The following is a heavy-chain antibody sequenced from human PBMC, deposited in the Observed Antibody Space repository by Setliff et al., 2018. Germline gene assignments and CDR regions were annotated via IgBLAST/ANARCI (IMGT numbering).Heavy chain of an antibody. CDR1: GGSISSYY. J-gene: IGHJ4*02. Sequence: PSETLSLTCTVSGGSISSYYWNWIRQHPEKGLEWLGYIFHSGSTHYNSSLKSRVTISVDTSKNQFSLKLSSVTAADTAVYYCARGYSGYDYLKPFDYWGQGTLVTVSS. CDR3: ARGYSGYDYLKPFDY. D-gene: IGHD5-12*01. V-gene: IGHV4-4*08. CDR2: IFHSGST.